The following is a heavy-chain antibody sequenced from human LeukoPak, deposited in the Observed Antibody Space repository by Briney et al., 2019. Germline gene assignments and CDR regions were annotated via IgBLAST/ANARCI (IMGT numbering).Heavy chain of an antibody. CDR2: IIPIFGTA. CDR3: ARDARLVGATTDDAIDI. D-gene: IGHD1-26*01. CDR1: GGTFSSYA. V-gene: IGHV1-69*13. J-gene: IGHJ3*02. Sequence: SSVKVSCKASGGTFSSYAISWVRQAPGQGLEWMGGIIPIFGTANYAQKFQGRVTITADESTSTAYMELSSLRSEDTAVYYCARDARLVGATTDDAIDIWGQGTMVTVSS.